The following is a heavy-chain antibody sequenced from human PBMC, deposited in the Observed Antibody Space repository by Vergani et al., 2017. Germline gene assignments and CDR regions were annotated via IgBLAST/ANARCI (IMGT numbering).Heavy chain of an antibody. CDR1: GYSFTSYW. CDR3: ARGRSQVPGWYSSSRDGRFDP. V-gene: IGHV5-51*03. CDR2: IYPGDSDT. D-gene: IGHD6-6*01. J-gene: IGHJ5*02. Sequence: EVQLVQSGAEVKKPGESLKISCKGSGYSFTSYWIGWVRQMPGKGLEWMGIIYPGDSDTRYSPSFQGQVTISADKSISTAYLQWSSLKASDTAMYYCARGRSQVPGWYSSSRDGRFDPWGQGTLVTVSS.